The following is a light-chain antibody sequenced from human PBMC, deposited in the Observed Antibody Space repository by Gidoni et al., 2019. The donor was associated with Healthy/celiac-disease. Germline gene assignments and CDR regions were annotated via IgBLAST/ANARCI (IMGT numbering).Light chain of an antibody. J-gene: IGLJ2*01. V-gene: IGLV3-1*01. Sequence: SYELTQPPSVSVSPGQTASITCSGAKLGDKYACGYQQKPGKSPVLVIYQDSKRPSGIPERFSGSNSGNTATLTISGTQAMDEADYYCQAWDSSTGVFGGGTKLTVL. CDR2: QDS. CDR1: KLGDKY. CDR3: QAWDSSTGV.